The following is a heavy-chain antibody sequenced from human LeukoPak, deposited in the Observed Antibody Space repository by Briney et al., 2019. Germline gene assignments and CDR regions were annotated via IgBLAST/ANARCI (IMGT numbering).Heavy chain of an antibody. D-gene: IGHD3-3*01. CDR2: IYTSGST. CDR1: GGSISSGSYY. V-gene: IGHV4-61*02. CDR3: ARSKKHYDFWSGYPLPYYYYGMDV. J-gene: IGHJ6*02. Sequence: SQTLSLTCTVSGGSISSGSYYWSWIRQPAGKGLEWIGRIYTSGSTNYNPSLKSRVTISVDASKNQFSLKLSSVTAADTAVYYCARSKKHYDFWSGYPLPYYYYGMDVWGQGTTVTVSS.